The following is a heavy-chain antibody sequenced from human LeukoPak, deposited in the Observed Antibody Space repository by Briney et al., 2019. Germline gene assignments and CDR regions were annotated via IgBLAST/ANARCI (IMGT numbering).Heavy chain of an antibody. CDR1: GYTFTSYA. Sequence: ASVKVSCKASGYTFTSYAMKWVRQAPGQGLEWMGWINTNTGNPTYAQGFTGRFVFSLDTSVSTAYLQISSLKAEDTAVYYCARLSSHYGDYKVDPWGQGTLVTVSS. V-gene: IGHV7-4-1*02. D-gene: IGHD4-17*01. CDR3: ARLSSHYGDYKVDP. CDR2: INTNTGNP. J-gene: IGHJ5*02.